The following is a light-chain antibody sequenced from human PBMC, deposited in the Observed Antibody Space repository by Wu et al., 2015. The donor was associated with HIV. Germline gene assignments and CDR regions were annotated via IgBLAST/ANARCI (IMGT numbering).Light chain of an antibody. V-gene: IGKV3-20*01. J-gene: IGKJ1*01. CDR3: QQYGTSPQT. Sequence: EIVLTQSPGTLSLSPGERATLSCRASQRITTNYLAWYQQKPGQAPRLLIYGTSSRAPGIPDRFSGSGSGTDFTLSISSLEPEDFALYYCQQYGTSPQTFGQGTKVEVK. CDR1: QRITTNY. CDR2: GTS.